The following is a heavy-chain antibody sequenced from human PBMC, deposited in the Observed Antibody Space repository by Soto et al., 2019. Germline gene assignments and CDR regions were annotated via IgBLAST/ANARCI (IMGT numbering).Heavy chain of an antibody. V-gene: IGHV1-69*02. CDR2: IIPILGIA. D-gene: IGHD2-2*01. J-gene: IGHJ6*03. CDR1: GGTFSSYT. Sequence: SVKVSCKASGGTFSSYTISWVRQAPGQGLEWMGRIIPILGIANYAQKFQGRVTITADKSTSTAYMELSSLRSEDTAVYYCARGWNDCSSTSCYASYYYMDVWAKGTTVTVSS. CDR3: ARGWNDCSSTSCYASYYYMDV.